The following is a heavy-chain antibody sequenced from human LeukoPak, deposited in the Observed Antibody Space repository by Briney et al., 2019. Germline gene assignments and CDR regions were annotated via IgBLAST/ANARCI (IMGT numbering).Heavy chain of an antibody. Sequence: PGGSLRLSCAASGFTFSDYYMSWIRQAPGKGLEWVSYIGSSGYSIYSADSVKGRFSISRDNAKNSLYLQMNSLRAEDTAVYYCARDRYGSESYYSFDYWGQGTLVTVSS. D-gene: IGHD3-10*01. CDR3: ARDRYGSESYYSFDY. V-gene: IGHV3-11*01. J-gene: IGHJ4*02. CDR2: IGSSGYSI. CDR1: GFTFSDYY.